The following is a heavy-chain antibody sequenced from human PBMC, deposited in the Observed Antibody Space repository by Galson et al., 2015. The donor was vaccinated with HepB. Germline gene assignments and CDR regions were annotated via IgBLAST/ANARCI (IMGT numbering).Heavy chain of an antibody. J-gene: IGHJ6*02. D-gene: IGHD5-12*01. V-gene: IGHV6-1*01. Sequence: CAISGDSVSSNSAAWNWIRQSPSRGLEWLGRTYYRSKWYNDYAVSVKSRITINPDTSKNQFSLQLNSVTPEDTAVYYCARDLSSEPYSGYDYGSYYYYGMDVWGQGTTVTVSS. CDR2: TYYRSKWYN. CDR3: ARDLSSEPYSGYDYGSYYYYGMDV. CDR1: GDSVSSNSAA.